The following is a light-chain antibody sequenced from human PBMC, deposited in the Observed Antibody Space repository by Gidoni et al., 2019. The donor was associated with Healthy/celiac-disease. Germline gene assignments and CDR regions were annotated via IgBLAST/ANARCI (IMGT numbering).Light chain of an antibody. J-gene: IGKJ2*02. CDR2: GAS. Sequence: EIEMTQSPATLSVSPGERATLSCRASRSVSSNLAWYQQKPGQAPRLLIYGASTRATGIPARFSGSGSGTEFTLTISSLQSEDFAVYYCQQYNNWPGGTFGQGTKLEIK. CDR3: QQYNNWPGGT. V-gene: IGKV3-15*01. CDR1: RSVSSN.